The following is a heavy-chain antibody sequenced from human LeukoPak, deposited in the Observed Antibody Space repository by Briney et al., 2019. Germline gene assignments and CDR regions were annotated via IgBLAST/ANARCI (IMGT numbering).Heavy chain of an antibody. V-gene: IGHV3-23*01. CDR1: GFTFSRYA. CDR2: ISGSGGRT. J-gene: IGHJ4*02. Sequence: PGGSLRLSCAVSGFTFSRYAMSWVRQAPGRGLEWVSSISGSGGRTYYADSVKGRFTISRDNSKNTLYLQMNSLRAGDTAVYYCAKDRYSYVYRMADYGRQGTLVSVSS. CDR3: AKDRYSYVYRMADY. D-gene: IGHD5-18*01.